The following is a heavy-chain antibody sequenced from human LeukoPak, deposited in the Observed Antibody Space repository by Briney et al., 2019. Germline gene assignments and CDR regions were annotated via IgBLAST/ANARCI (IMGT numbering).Heavy chain of an antibody. V-gene: IGHV4-39*01. J-gene: IGHJ4*02. CDR1: GGSISSSSYY. CDR2: IYYSGST. Sequence: SETLSLTCTVSGGSISSSSYYWGWIRQPPGKGLEWIGSIYYSGSTYYNPSLKSRVTISVDTSKNQFSLKLSSVTAADTAVYYCARQKYSSSSGNLWGQGTLVTVSS. CDR3: ARQKYSSSSGNL. D-gene: IGHD6-6*01.